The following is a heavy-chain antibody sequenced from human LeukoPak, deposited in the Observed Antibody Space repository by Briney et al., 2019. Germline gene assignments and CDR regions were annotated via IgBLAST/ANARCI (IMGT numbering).Heavy chain of an antibody. D-gene: IGHD6-19*01. V-gene: IGHV4-59*02. Sequence: PSETLSLTCTVSGGTATSHYWNWIRQPPGKGLQWIGYIYHSGSTSYNPSLKSRATITIGMSKTQVSLMLSAVTAADTAVYYCARDIYSSGWSDAFDIWGQGTMVTVSS. CDR3: ARDIYSSGWSDAFDI. J-gene: IGHJ3*02. CDR2: IYHSGST. CDR1: GGTATSHY.